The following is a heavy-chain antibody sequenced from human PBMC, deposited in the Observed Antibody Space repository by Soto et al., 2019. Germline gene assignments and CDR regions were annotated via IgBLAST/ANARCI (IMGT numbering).Heavy chain of an antibody. CDR1: GGSISRYY. CDR2: IYNTGST. J-gene: IGHJ2*01. V-gene: IGHV4-4*07. CDR3: ARAGGYSDRALGHEWWYFDL. D-gene: IGHD5-18*01. Sequence: PSETLSLTCSVSGGSISRYYWSWIRQPAGKGLEWIGRIYNTGSTNYNPSLKSRVTMSVDTSKNQFSLRLKSATAADTAVYYCARAGGYSDRALGHEWWYFDLWGRGSLVTVSS.